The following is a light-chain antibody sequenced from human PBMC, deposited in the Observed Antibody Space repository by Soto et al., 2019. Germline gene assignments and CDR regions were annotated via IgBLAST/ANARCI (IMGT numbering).Light chain of an antibody. J-gene: IGLJ1*01. CDR2: DVN. Sequence: QSVLTQPRSVSGSPGQSVTISCTGTSSDVGGYYYVSWYQQHPGKAPKLMIYDVNKRPSGVPDRFAASKSGITASLTISGLQAEDEADYYCCSYAGTYAVYGFGTGTKLTVL. CDR3: CSYAGTYAVYG. V-gene: IGLV2-11*01. CDR1: SSDVGGYYY.